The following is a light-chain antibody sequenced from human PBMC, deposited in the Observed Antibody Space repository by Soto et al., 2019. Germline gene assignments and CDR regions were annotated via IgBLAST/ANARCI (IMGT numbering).Light chain of an antibody. CDR2: GAS. V-gene: IGKV3-20*01. Sequence: EIVMTPSRGILSLSPGESDTLSCRASQSVSNNYLAWYQQKPGQAPRLLIYGASNRATGIPDRFSGSGSGTDFTLTISSLEPEDSAVYYCQQYGKSGSLGLGTKVDIK. CDR3: QQYGKSGS. J-gene: IGKJ1*01. CDR1: QSVSNNY.